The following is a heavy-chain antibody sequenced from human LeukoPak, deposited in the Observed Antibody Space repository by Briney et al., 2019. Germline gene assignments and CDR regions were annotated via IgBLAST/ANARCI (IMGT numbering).Heavy chain of an antibody. V-gene: IGHV3-15*01. J-gene: IGHJ5*02. CDR3: TTDRYYFDP. Sequence: GSLRPSCAASGLTFTTAWMSWVRQAPGKGLEWVGRIKSNNDGGTADFGAPVKDRFTMSRDDSRNTFYLQMNSLRTDDTAVYYCTTDRYYFDPWGQGTLVTVSS. D-gene: IGHD3-22*01. CDR1: GLTFTTAW. CDR2: IKSNNDGGTA.